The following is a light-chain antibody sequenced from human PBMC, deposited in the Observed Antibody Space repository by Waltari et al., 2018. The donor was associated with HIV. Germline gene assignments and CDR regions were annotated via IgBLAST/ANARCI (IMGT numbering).Light chain of an antibody. CDR2: DAS. V-gene: IGKV1-33*01. CDR3: QQFDYLMYT. J-gene: IGKJ2*01. CDR1: QDVSNY. Sequence: DIQLTQSPSSLSASVGDIVTITCQASQDVSNYLNWYQQKPRKAPKLLIYDASNLAAGVPSRFSGSGSGTDFTFTIISLQPEDIATYYCQQFDYLMYTFGQGTKLEIQ.